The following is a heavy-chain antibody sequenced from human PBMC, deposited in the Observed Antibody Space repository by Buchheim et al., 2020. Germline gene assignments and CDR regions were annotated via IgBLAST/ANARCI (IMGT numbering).Heavy chain of an antibody. V-gene: IGHV4-34*01. J-gene: IGHJ4*02. CDR3: ARPGVNEYYFDY. D-gene: IGHD2/OR15-2a*01. CDR1: GGSFSAYN. Sequence: VQLQQWGAGLLKPSETLSLTCAVYGGSFSAYNWTWIRHPPGRGLECIGEINHNGVTRYNPSLKSRLTISIDTSRSQVSLKVNPVTAADIGIYYCARPGVNEYYFDYWSQGTL. CDR2: INHNGVT.